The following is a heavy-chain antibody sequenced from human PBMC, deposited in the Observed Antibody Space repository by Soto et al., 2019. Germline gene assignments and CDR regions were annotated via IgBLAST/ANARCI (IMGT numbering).Heavy chain of an antibody. CDR2: IYHSGAT. J-gene: IGHJ4*01. CDR3: AREMSYYFDS. CDR1: VDSISRDGYS. Sequence: QVQLQESGSGLVKPSQTLVLTCTVSVDSISRDGYSWSWLRQPPGKGLEWIGYIYHSGATYYNPSLKSRVTTSVDKSKNQFSLRLASVTAADTAVYYCAREMSYYFDSWGHGTLVTVSS. V-gene: IGHV4-30-2*01.